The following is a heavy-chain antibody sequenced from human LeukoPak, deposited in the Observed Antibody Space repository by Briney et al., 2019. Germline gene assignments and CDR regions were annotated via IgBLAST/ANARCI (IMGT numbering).Heavy chain of an antibody. CDR1: GGTFSSYT. CDR2: IIPILGIA. V-gene: IGHV1-69*02. D-gene: IGHD3-3*01. Sequence: SVKVSCKASGGTFSSYTISWVRQAPGQGFEWMGRIIPILGIANYAQKFQGRVTITADKSTSTAYMELSSLRSEDAAVYYCANSQRRFLEELYYYYYMDVWGKGTTVTVSS. J-gene: IGHJ6*03. CDR3: ANSQRRFLEELYYYYYMDV.